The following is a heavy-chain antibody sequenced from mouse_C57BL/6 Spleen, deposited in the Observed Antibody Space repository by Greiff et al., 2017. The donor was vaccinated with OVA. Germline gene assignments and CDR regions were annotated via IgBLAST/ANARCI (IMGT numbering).Heavy chain of an antibody. D-gene: IGHD1-1*01. CDR1: GYAFSSSW. CDR3: ARDYGSSSEFAY. Sequence: QVQLQQSGPELVKPGASVKISCKASGYAFSSSWMNWVKQRPGKGLEWIGRIYPGDGDTNYNGKFKGKATLTADKSSSTAYMQLSSLTSEDSAVYFCARDYGSSSEFAYWGQGTLVTVSA. V-gene: IGHV1-82*01. J-gene: IGHJ3*01. CDR2: IYPGDGDT.